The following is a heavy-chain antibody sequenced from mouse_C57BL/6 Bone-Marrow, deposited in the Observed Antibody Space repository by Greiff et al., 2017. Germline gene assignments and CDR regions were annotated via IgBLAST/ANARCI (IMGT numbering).Heavy chain of an antibody. Sequence: QVQLQQPGAELVKPGASVKMSCKASGYTFTSYWITWVKQRPGQGLEWIGDIYPGSGSTNYNEKFKSKATLTVDTSSSTAYMQLSSLTSEDSAVYYCARPNLYGSRGYFDVRGTGTTVTVSS. CDR3: ARPNLYGSRGYFDV. J-gene: IGHJ1*03. D-gene: IGHD1-1*01. CDR2: IYPGSGST. V-gene: IGHV1-55*01. CDR1: GYTFTSYW.